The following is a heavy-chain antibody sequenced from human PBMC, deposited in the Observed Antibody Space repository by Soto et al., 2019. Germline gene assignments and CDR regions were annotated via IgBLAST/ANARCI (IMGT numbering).Heavy chain of an antibody. CDR2: IFSSGST. CDR3: ARARGVVVTADNWFDS. CDR1: GDSITDYS. V-gene: IGHV4-4*07. J-gene: IGHJ5*01. D-gene: IGHD2-21*02. Sequence: PSETLSLTCTVSGDSITDYSWVWIRQPAGKGLEWIGRIFSSGSTNYNPSLKRRITMSLDTSKNQFSLMLNSATAADTAVYFCARARGVVVTADNWFDSWGQGILVTVSS.